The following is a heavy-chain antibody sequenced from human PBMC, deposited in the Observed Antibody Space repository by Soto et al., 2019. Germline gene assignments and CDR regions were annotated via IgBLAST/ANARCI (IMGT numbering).Heavy chain of an antibody. CDR1: GYTFTTYF. V-gene: IGHV1-2*02. J-gene: IGHJ4*02. Sequence: QVQLVQSGAEVVKPGASVKVSCKASGYTFTTYFLHWVRQAPGQGLEWLGWIFPVSGGTNYAQKFQGRVTMTRNSYINTAYMELSRRTSDDTGVYYCAREWQRGTDYWGPGALITGSS. CDR2: IFPVSGGT. CDR3: AREWQRGTDY. D-gene: IGHD6-25*01.